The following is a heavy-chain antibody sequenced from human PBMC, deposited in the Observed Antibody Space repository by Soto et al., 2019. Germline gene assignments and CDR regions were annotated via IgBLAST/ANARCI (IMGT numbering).Heavy chain of an antibody. CDR3: AAPGQQPYYYGMDV. CDR2: IVVGSGNT. D-gene: IGHD6-13*01. CDR1: GFTFSTSA. V-gene: IGHV1-58*01. J-gene: IGHJ6*02. Sequence: QMQLAQSGPEVKKPGTSVKVSCKASGFTFSTSAVQWVRQARGQRLEWIGWIVVGSGNTNYAQKFRERVTITRDMSTSTAYMELSSLRSEDTAVYYCAAPGQQPYYYGMDVWGQGTTVTVSS.